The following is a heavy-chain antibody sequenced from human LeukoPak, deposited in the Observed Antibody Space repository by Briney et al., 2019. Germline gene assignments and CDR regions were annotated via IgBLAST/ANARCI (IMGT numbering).Heavy chain of an antibody. CDR3: ARTTSLTASGYDY. Sequence: ASVKVSCKASGYTFTNYHINWVRQAPGQGREWMGWINPNTGDRGYAQKFQGRVSITSDTSISTAYMELGSPRSEDTAVYFCARTTSLTASGYDYWGQGTLVTVSS. V-gene: IGHV1-8*03. J-gene: IGHJ4*02. CDR2: INPNTGDR. D-gene: IGHD4-17*01. CDR1: GYTFTNYH.